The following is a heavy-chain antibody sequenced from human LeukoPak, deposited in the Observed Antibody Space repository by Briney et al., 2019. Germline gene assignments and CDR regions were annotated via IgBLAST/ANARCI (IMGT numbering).Heavy chain of an antibody. Sequence: GSLRLSCTASGFAYSGSSMHWVRQAPGKGLEWVSGIQRDGSSPTYADSVKGRFTISRDNAKGSVYLQVNILRAEDTAVYYCSRGHYGPDYWGQGTLVTVSS. J-gene: IGHJ4*02. D-gene: IGHD3-16*01. V-gene: IGHV3-74*01. CDR2: IQRDGSSP. CDR3: SRGHYGPDY. CDR1: GFAYSGSS.